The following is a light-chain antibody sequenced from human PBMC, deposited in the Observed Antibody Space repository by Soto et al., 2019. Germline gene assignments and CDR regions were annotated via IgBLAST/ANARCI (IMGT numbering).Light chain of an antibody. Sequence: SYELTQPPSVSVAPGKTARITCGVNNIGGKSVEWYQQKPGQAPVLVIYYDSDRPSGIPERFSGSNSGNTATLTISRVEAGDEADYYCQVWDSSSDHVVIGGGTKLTVL. CDR2: YDS. CDR3: QVWDSSSDHVV. CDR1: NIGGKS. J-gene: IGLJ2*01. V-gene: IGLV3-21*04.